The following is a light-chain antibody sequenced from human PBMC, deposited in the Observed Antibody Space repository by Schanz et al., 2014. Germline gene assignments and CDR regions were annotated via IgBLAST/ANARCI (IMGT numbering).Light chain of an antibody. J-gene: IGKJ4*01. Sequence: DIQMTQSPSSLSASVGDRVTITCQASQDINNYVNWYQQKPGKAPKLLIYDASTLEVGVPSRFSGGGSGTHFTFTISSLQPEDIATYYCQHSDNLRHLTFGGGTKVEIK. CDR1: QDINNY. V-gene: IGKV1-33*01. CDR3: QHSDNLRHLT. CDR2: DAS.